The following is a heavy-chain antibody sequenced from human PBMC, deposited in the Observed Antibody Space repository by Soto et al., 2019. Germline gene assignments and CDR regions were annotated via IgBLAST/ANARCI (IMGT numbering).Heavy chain of an antibody. CDR1: GYTFTTFG. J-gene: IGHJ5*02. V-gene: IGHV1-18*01. CDR3: ARDQDYYDSSGYPRPWFDP. D-gene: IGHD3-22*01. CDR2: ISTYNGNT. Sequence: ASVKVSCKASGYTFTTFGISWVRQAPGQGLEWMGWISTYNGNTNYAQKVQGRLTMTTDTSTSTAYMELRSLTSDDTAVYYCARDQDYYDSSGYPRPWFDPWGQGTLVTVSS.